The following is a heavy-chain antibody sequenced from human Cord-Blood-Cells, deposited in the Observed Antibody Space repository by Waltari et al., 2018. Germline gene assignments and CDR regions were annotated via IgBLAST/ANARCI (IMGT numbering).Heavy chain of an antibody. D-gene: IGHD3-22*01. CDR3: ARQPDDSSGYYYAFDI. Sequence: QVQLQESGPGLVKPSETLSLTCTVPGGSISSYYCSWIRQPPGKGLEWIGYIYYSGSTNYNPSLKSRVTISVDTSKNQFSLKLSSVTAADTAVYYCARQPDDSSGYYYAFDIWGQGTMVTVSS. CDR1: GGSISSYY. CDR2: IYYSGST. J-gene: IGHJ3*02. V-gene: IGHV4-59*08.